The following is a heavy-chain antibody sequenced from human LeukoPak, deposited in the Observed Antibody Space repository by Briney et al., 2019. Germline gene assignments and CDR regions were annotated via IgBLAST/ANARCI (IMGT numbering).Heavy chain of an antibody. Sequence: GGSLRLSCSASGFTFSTNSMNWVRQAPGKGLEWLSYISSGSNTIFYADSVKGRFTISRDNAKNSLFLQVNSLRDEDTAVYYCARGSYYAPYYFDYWGQGTLVTVSS. CDR3: ARGSYYAPYYFDY. V-gene: IGHV3-48*02. CDR2: ISSGSNTI. D-gene: IGHD1-26*01. CDR1: GFTFSTNS. J-gene: IGHJ4*02.